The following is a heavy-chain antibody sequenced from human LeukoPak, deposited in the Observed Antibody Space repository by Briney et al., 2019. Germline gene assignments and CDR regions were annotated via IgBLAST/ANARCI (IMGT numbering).Heavy chain of an antibody. V-gene: IGHV4-30-2*01. CDR1: VGSISSGGYS. CDR3: ARGRAGYYDRSGYFAP. CDR2: IYHSGST. Sequence: PSQTLSLTCAVSVGSISSGGYSWSWLRQPPGKGLEWIGYIYHSGSTYYNPSRKSRVTISVYRSKNQFSLKLTSVTAADTGVYYWARGRAGYYDRSGYFAPWGQGTLVTVSS. D-gene: IGHD3-22*01. J-gene: IGHJ5*02.